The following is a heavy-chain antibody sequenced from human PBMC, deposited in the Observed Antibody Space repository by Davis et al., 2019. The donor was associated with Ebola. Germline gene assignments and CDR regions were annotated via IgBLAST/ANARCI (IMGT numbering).Heavy chain of an antibody. D-gene: IGHD1-1*01. CDR3: ARAQFPTTSDH. V-gene: IGHV1-18*01. CDR2: INPHNGNT. Sequence: AASVKVSCKASGYTFAAYGISWVRQAPGRGLEWMGWINPHNGNTNYAQNVQGRVIMTSDTATTTAYMEVGSLRSDDTAVYYCARAQFPTTSDHWGQGTLVTVSS. J-gene: IGHJ4*02. CDR1: GYTFAAYG.